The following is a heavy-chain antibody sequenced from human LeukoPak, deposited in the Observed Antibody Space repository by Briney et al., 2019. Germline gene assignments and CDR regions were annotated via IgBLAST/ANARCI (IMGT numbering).Heavy chain of an antibody. D-gene: IGHD3-10*01. Sequence: SETLSLTCTVSGGSISSSSYYWSWNRQPAGRGLEWIGHIYTTGSTNYNPSLKSRVTISLDTSKNHFSLKLSSVTAADTAVYYCARGAYFYGSGINWFDPWGQGTLITVSS. CDR3: ARGAYFYGSGINWFDP. J-gene: IGHJ5*02. CDR2: IYTTGST. CDR1: GGSISSSSYY. V-gene: IGHV4-61*09.